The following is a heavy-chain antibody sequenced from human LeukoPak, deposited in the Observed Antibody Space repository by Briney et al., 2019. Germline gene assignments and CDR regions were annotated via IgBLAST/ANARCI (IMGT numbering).Heavy chain of an antibody. J-gene: IGHJ6*02. CDR1: GYTFTSYY. V-gene: IGHV1-2*02. D-gene: IGHD3-10*01. CDR2: INPNSGGT. Sequence: ASVKVSCKASGYTFTSYYMHWVRQAPGQGLEWMGWINPNSGGTNYAQKFQGRVTMTRDTSINTAYMELSRLRSDGTAVYYCARDAITMVRGVIITPFYYYYYGMDVWGQGTTVTVSS. CDR3: ARDAITMVRGVIITPFYYYYYGMDV.